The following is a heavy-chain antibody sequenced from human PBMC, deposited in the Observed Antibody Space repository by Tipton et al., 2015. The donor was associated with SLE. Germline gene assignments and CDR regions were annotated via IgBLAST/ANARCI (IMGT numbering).Heavy chain of an antibody. CDR3: ARGGRKAAVGTASKGAFDI. CDR1: GFIFSSYG. J-gene: IGHJ3*02. D-gene: IGHD6-13*01. V-gene: IGHV3-30*02. CDR2: IRYDGSNK. Sequence: GSLRLSCAASGFIFSSYGMNWVRQAPGKGLEWVAYIRYDGSNKYYADSVKGRLTISRDNAKNTLYLQMNSLRVEDTAVYYCARGGRKAAVGTASKGAFDIWGQGTMVTVSS.